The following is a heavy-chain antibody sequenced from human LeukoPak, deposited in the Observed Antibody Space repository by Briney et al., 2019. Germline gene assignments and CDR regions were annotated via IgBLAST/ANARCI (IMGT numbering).Heavy chain of an antibody. J-gene: IGHJ3*02. Sequence: SVKVSCKASGFTFTSSAVQWVRQARGQRLEWIGWIVVGSGNTNYAQKFQERVTITRDMSTSTAYMELSSLRSEDTAVYYCAARYSKALWGSSIDAFDIWGQGTMVTVSS. V-gene: IGHV1-58*01. CDR2: IVVGSGNT. D-gene: IGHD3-10*01. CDR3: AARYSKALWGSSIDAFDI. CDR1: GFTFTSSA.